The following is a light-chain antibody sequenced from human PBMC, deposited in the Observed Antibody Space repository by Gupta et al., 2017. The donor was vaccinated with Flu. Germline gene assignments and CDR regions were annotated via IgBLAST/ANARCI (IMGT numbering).Light chain of an antibody. CDR1: QSVSTNY. CDR2: GAS. J-gene: IGKJ5*01. CDR3: QQYGRSPT. V-gene: IGKV3-20*01. Sequence: PGTLSLFPGERATFSCRASQSVSTNYLAWYQQKSGQAPRLLIFGASSRATDIPDRFSGSGSGTDFSLTISTLEPEDFAVYYCQQYGRSPTFGQGTRLEIK.